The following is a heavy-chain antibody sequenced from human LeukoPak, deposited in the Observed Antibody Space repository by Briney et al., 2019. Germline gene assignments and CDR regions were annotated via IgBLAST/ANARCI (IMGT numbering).Heavy chain of an antibody. D-gene: IGHD1-26*01. CDR3: AKDPIFSGSYGVFDY. CDR2: ISYSGGST. V-gene: IGHV3-23*01. J-gene: IGHJ4*02. CDR1: GFTFSSHA. Sequence: GGSLRLSCAASGFTFSSHAMSWVRQAPGKGLEWVSGISYSGGSTYYADSVKGRFTISRDNSKNTLFLQMNSLRAEDTAVYYCAKDPIFSGSYGVFDYWGLGTLVTVSS.